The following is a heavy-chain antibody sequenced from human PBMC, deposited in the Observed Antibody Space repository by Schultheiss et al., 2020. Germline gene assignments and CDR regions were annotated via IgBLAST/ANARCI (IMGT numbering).Heavy chain of an antibody. D-gene: IGHD2-2*01. Sequence: GESLKISCAASGFTFSSYGMHWVRQAPGKELEWVANIKQDGSEKYYVDSVKGRFTISADNAKNSLYLQMNSLRAEDTAVYYCARPTVVPAAMLGIGYWGQGTLVTVSS. CDR1: GFTFSSYG. V-gene: IGHV3-7*01. J-gene: IGHJ4*02. CDR2: IKQDGSEK. CDR3: ARPTVVPAAMLGIGY.